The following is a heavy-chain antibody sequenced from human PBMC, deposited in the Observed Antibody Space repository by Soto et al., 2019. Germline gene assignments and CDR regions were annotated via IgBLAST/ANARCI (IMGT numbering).Heavy chain of an antibody. D-gene: IGHD3-22*01. V-gene: IGHV3-30*04. Sequence: QVQLVESGGGVVQPERSQRLSCTASKFTFASYVMHWVRQAPGEGLEWVALISFDGTNKYYADSVKGRFTISRDNSKNTMYLQINSLRPEDTAVYYCAREMIPMIMGGMSAMDVWGQGTTVTVS. J-gene: IGHJ6*02. CDR2: ISFDGTNK. CDR3: AREMIPMIMGGMSAMDV. CDR1: KFTFASYV.